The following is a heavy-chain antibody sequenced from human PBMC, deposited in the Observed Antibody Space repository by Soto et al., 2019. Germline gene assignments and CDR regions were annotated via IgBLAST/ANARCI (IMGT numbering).Heavy chain of an antibody. J-gene: IGHJ5*02. CDR1: GGSIISGGYY. D-gene: IGHD3-22*01. CDR3: ARDKSDSKGPGSGRWFDP. CDR2: IYYSGST. Sequence: SETLSLTCTVSGGSIISGGYYCSCIRQHPGKGLEWIGYIYYSGSTYYNPSLKSRVTISVDTSKNQFSLKLSSVTAADTAVYYCARDKSDSKGPGSGRWFDPWGQGTLVTV. V-gene: IGHV4-31*03.